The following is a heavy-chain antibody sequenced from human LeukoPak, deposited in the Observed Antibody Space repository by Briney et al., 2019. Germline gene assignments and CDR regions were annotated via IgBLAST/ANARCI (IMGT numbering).Heavy chain of an antibody. Sequence: KPAETLSLTCAVYGGSFSGYYWSWIRQPLGKGLEWSGKINHSGNTNYNPSVKRRVAISVDTSKNQFSLKVNSVTAADTAVYYCARGVPGPTLSYFDSWGLGNLVTVSS. CDR3: ARGVPGPTLSYFDS. CDR1: GGSFSGYY. V-gene: IGHV4-34*01. J-gene: IGHJ4*02. D-gene: IGHD1-26*01. CDR2: INHSGNT.